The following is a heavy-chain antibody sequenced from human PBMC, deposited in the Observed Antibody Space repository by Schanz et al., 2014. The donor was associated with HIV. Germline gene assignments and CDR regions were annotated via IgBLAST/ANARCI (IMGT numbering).Heavy chain of an antibody. CDR2: IDSSSSYK. CDR3: ANSGYCTSGVCYTRGYDTDV. J-gene: IGHJ6*02. Sequence: VQLVESGGGVVQPGRSLILSCAASGFTFSSHGMHWVRQAPGKGLEWVSSIDSSSSYKYYADSVKGRFTISRDNAKNSLYLQMTPLRAEDTAVYYCANSGYCTSGVCYTRGYDTDVWGQGTTVTVSS. D-gene: IGHD2-8*01. CDR1: GFTFSSHG. V-gene: IGHV3-21*04.